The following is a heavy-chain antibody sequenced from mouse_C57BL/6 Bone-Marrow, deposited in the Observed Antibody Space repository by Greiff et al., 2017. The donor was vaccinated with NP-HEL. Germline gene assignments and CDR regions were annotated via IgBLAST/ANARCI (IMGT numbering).Heavy chain of an antibody. CDR3: ARDYGNWYFDV. CDR1: GYTFTSYG. D-gene: IGHD1-1*01. J-gene: IGHJ1*03. CDR2: IYPRSGNT. V-gene: IGHV1-81*01. Sequence: VMLVESGAELARPGASVKLSCKASGYTFTSYGISWVKQRTGQGLEWIGEIYPRSGNTYYNEKFKGKATLTADKSSSTAYMELRSLTSEDSAVYFCARDYGNWYFDVWGTGTTVTVSS.